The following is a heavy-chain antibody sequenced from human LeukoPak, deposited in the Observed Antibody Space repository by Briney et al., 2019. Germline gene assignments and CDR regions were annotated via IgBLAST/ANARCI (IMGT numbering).Heavy chain of an antibody. CDR1: GDSVSSNSAA. CDR2: TYYRSKWYN. D-gene: IGHD3-22*01. J-gene: IGHJ3*02. CDR3: ARVSVKRYYYDSSGYYLDAFDI. V-gene: IGHV6-1*01. Sequence: SQTLSLTCAISGDSVSSNSAAWNWIRQSPSRGLEWLGRTYYRSKWYNDYAVSVKSRITINPDTSKNRFSLQLNSVTPEDTAVYYCARVSVKRYYYDSSGYYLDAFDIWGQGTMVTVSS.